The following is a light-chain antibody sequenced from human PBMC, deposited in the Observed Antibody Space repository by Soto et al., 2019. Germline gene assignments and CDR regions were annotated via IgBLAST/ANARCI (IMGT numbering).Light chain of an antibody. CDR3: QQYSVYPWT. Sequence: DIQMTQSPSTLSASVGDRVSITCRASQTISSWLAWYQQKPGKAPKLLDYKASTLESGVPSRFSGSASGTEFTLTISSLQPDDFATYYCQQYSVYPWTFGQGTKIDVK. CDR2: KAS. V-gene: IGKV1-5*03. CDR1: QTISSW. J-gene: IGKJ1*01.